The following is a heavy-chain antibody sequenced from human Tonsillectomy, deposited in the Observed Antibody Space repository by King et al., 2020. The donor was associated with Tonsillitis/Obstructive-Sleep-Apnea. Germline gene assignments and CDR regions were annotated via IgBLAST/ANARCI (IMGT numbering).Heavy chain of an antibody. Sequence: VQLVESGGGLVKPGGSLRLSCAASGFTFSDYYMSWIRQAPGKGLEWVSYISSSSSYTNYADSVKGRFTISRDNAKNSLYLQMNSLRAEDTAVYYCARPLTHPPYYYYMDVWGKGTTVTVSS. V-gene: IGHV3-11*05. D-gene: IGHD1-14*01. CDR3: ARPLTHPPYYYYMDV. J-gene: IGHJ6*03. CDR1: GFTFSDYY. CDR2: ISSSSSYT.